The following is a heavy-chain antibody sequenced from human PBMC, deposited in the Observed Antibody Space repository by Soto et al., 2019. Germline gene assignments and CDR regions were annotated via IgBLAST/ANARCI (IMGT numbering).Heavy chain of an antibody. D-gene: IGHD3-3*01. J-gene: IGHJ4*02. CDR1: DGSISTYDW. V-gene: IGHV4-4*02. CDR2: MFHSGGA. CDR3: ATGNVDSMLEY. Sequence: QVQLHESGPGLVKPSETLSLTCVVSDGSISTYDWWTWVRQPPGKGLEWIGKMFHSGGADYSPSLTSRDTISADSSKNHFSLRLTAVTAADTAVYYCATGNVDSMLEYWGQGTQVAVSS.